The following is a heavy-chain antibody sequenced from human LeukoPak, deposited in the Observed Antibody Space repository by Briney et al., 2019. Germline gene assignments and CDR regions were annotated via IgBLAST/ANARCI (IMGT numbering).Heavy chain of an antibody. CDR2: IIPIFGTA. Sequence: GASVKVSCKASGGTFSSYAISWVRRAPGQGLEWMGGIIPIFGTANYAQKFQGRVTITADESTSTAYMELSSLRSEDTAVYYCARGSNDFTNWFDPWGQGTLVTVSS. CDR1: GGTFSSYA. J-gene: IGHJ5*02. V-gene: IGHV1-69*13. CDR3: ARGSNDFTNWFDP. D-gene: IGHD3-3*01.